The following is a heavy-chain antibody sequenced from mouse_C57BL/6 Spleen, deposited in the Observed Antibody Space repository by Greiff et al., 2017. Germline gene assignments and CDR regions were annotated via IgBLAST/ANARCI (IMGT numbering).Heavy chain of an antibody. J-gene: IGHJ1*03. CDR2: IDPSDSDT. V-gene: IGHV1-52*01. CDR3: TRSKSNDWYFDV. D-gene: IGHD2-5*01. CDR1: GYTFTSYW. Sequence: VQLQQPGAELVRPGSSVKLSCKASGYTFTSYWMHWVKQRPIQGLEWIGNIDPSDSDTHSNQKFKDTATLTVDNSSSTAYMQLSSLTSADSAVYFCTRSKSNDWYFDVWGKGTTVTVSS.